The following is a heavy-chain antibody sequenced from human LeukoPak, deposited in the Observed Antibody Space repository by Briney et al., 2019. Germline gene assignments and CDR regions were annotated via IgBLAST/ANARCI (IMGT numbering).Heavy chain of an antibody. CDR2: ISYDGSHK. Sequence: GGSLRLSCAASGFAFSTYGMHWVRQAPGKGLEWVEAISYDGSHKYYEDSVRGGVTISRDNSENTLYLQVNSLRAEDTAVYYCAKDGAIVGATYHDYWGQGTLVTVSS. D-gene: IGHD1-26*01. V-gene: IGHV3-30*18. CDR3: AKDGAIVGATYHDY. CDR1: GFAFSTYG. J-gene: IGHJ4*02.